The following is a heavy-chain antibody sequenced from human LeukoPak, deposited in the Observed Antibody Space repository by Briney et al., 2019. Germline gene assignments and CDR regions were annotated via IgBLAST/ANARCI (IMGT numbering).Heavy chain of an antibody. CDR1: GYTFTSYG. CDR2: IGAYNGNT. CDR3: ARDVGLWGSYRYTPGY. Sequence: ASVTVSCKASGYTFTSYGISWVRQAPGQGLEWMGWIGAYNGNTNYAQKLQGRVTMTTDTSTSTAYMELRSLRSDDTAVYYCARDVGLWGSYRYTPGYWGQGTLVTVSS. J-gene: IGHJ4*02. V-gene: IGHV1-18*01. D-gene: IGHD3-16*02.